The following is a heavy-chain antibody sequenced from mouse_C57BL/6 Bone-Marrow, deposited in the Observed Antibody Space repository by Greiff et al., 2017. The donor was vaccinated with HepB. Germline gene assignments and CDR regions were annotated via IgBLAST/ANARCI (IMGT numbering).Heavy chain of an antibody. CDR3: ARNGYYSFAY. J-gene: IGHJ3*01. V-gene: IGHV5-6*01. CDR1: GFTFSSYG. CDR2: ISSGGSYT. D-gene: IGHD2-3*01. Sequence: DVHLVESGGDLVKPGGSLKLSCAASGFTFSSYGMSWVRQTPDKRLEWVATISSGGSYTYYPDSVKGRFTISRDNAKNTLYLQMSSLKSEDTTMYYCARNGYYSFAYWGQGTLVTVSA.